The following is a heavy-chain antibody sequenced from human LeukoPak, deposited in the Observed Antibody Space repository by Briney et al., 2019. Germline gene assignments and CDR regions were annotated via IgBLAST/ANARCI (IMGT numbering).Heavy chain of an antibody. CDR3: ARSANYFDTSGQDY. CDR1: GFTFSGYW. V-gene: IGHV3-74*01. CDR2: TNRDDSDT. D-gene: IGHD3-22*01. J-gene: IGHJ4*02. Sequence: GGSLRLSCAASGFTFSGYWMHWVRQAPGKGLVCGSRTNRDDSDTSYADSVKGRFSISRDKATSTLYLQMNSLSVEATDVYYCARSANYFDTSGQDYWGQGTLVTVSS.